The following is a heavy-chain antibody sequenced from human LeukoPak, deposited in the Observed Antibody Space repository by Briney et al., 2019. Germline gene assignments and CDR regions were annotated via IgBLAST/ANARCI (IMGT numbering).Heavy chain of an antibody. CDR1: GFTFSSYS. CDR3: ARGPSIPTDAFDI. D-gene: IGHD2-2*02. CDR2: ISSSSSTI. Sequence: PGGSLRLSCAASGFTFSSYSMNWVRQAPGKGLEWVSYISSSSSTIYYADSVKGRFTISRDNAKNSLYLQMNSLRAEDTAVYYCARGPSIPTDAFDIWGQGTMVTVSS. V-gene: IGHV3-48*04. J-gene: IGHJ3*02.